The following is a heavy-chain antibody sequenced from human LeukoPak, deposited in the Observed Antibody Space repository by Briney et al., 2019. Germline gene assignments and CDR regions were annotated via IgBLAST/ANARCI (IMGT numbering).Heavy chain of an antibody. D-gene: IGHD4/OR15-4a*01. CDR1: GGSIDSSSYY. CDR3: SSSDYVYYFDY. Sequence: SETLSLTCTVSGGSIDSSSYYWGWIRQPPGKGLEWIGSIYYSGSTYYNPSLKSRVTISVDTSKNQFSLKLSSVTAPDTAVYYCSSSDYVYYFDYWGQGTLVTVSS. V-gene: IGHV4-39*01. J-gene: IGHJ4*02. CDR2: IYYSGST.